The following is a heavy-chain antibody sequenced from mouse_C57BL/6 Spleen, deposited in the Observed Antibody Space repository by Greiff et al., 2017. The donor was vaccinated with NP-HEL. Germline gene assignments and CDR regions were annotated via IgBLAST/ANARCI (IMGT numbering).Heavy chain of an antibody. D-gene: IGHD2-1*01. J-gene: IGHJ2*01. CDR1: GYAFSSYW. CDR3: ARVGNYAYYFDY. Sequence: VKLQQSGAELVKPGASVKISCKASGYAFSSYWMNWVKQRPGKGLEWIGQIYPGDGDTNYNGKFKGKATLTADKSSSTAYMQLSSLTSEDSAVYFCARVGNYAYYFDYWGQGTTLTVSS. CDR2: IYPGDGDT. V-gene: IGHV1-80*01.